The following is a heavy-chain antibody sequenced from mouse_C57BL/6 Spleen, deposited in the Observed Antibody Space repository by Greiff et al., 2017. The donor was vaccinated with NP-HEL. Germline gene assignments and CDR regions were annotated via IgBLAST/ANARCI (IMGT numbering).Heavy chain of an antibody. J-gene: IGHJ2*01. D-gene: IGHD2-5*01. CDR2: IDPSDSET. V-gene: IGHV1-52*01. Sequence: QVQLQQPGAELVRPGSSVKLSCKASGYTFTSYWMHWVKQRPIKGLEWIGNIDPSDSETHYNQKFKDKATLTVDKSSSTAYMQLSSLTSEDSAVYYCARYRSNYGYFDYWGQGTTLTVSS. CDR3: ARYRSNYGYFDY. CDR1: GYTFTSYW.